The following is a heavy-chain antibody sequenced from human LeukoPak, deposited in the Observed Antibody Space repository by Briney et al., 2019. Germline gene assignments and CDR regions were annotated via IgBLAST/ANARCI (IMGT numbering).Heavy chain of an antibody. Sequence: SETLPLTCTVSGGSISSYYWSWIRQPPGKGLEWIGYIYYSGSTNYNPSLKSRVTISVDTSKNQFSLKLSSVTAADTAVYYCARDPGTSWYAFDIWGQGTMVTVSS. J-gene: IGHJ3*02. CDR1: GGSISSYY. V-gene: IGHV4-59*01. CDR3: ARDPGTSWYAFDI. D-gene: IGHD2-2*01. CDR2: IYYSGST.